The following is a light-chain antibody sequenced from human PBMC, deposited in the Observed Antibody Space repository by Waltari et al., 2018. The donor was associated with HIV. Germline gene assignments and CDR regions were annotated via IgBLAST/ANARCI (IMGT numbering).Light chain of an antibody. CDR2: NND. CDR1: SSNIGYNY. Sequence: QSVLTQPPSASGTPGQRVTISCSGSSSNIGYNYVYWYQQVPGAAPRLLIYNNDRRPSGVPDRFSGSKSGTSASLAIRGLQSEDEADYYCAAWDDSLKDVLFGGGTKLTVL. CDR3: AAWDDSLKDVL. V-gene: IGLV1-47*02. J-gene: IGLJ2*01.